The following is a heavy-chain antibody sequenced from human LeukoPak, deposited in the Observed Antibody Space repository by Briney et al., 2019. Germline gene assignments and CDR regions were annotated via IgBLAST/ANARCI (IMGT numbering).Heavy chain of an antibody. CDR2: ISYDGSNK. CDR1: GFTFSSYG. J-gene: IGHJ4*02. Sequence: GGSLRLSCAASGFTFSSYGMHRVRQAPGKGLEWVAVISYDGSNKYYADSVKGRFTISRDNSKNTLYLQMDSLRTEDTALYYCARDDRAVAGFYYCDYWGQGTLVTVSS. V-gene: IGHV3-30*03. D-gene: IGHD6-19*01. CDR3: ARDDRAVAGFYYCDY.